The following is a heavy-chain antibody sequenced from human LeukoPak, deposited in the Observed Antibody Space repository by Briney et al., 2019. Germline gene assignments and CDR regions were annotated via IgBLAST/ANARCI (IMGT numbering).Heavy chain of an antibody. CDR3: ATKGGSAQYFYYGMDV. CDR1: GFTFSSYA. D-gene: IGHD5-12*01. CDR2: ISNDGVYT. V-gene: IGHV3-23*01. Sequence: GGSLRLSCAASGFTFSSYAITWVRQAPGKGLEWVSAISNDGVYTYYADSVKGRFTISRDNSKNTLYLQMNSLRAEDSATYYCATKGGSAQYFYYGMDVWGQGTTVTVSS. J-gene: IGHJ6*02.